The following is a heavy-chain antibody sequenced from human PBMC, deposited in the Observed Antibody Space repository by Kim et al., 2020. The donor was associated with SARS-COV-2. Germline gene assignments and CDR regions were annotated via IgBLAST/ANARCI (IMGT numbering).Heavy chain of an antibody. CDR2: ISGTSTYI. J-gene: IGHJ5*01. V-gene: IGHV3-21*01. D-gene: IGHD5-18*01. CDR3: AREREYSYGYADS. Sequence: GGSLRLSCVASGFTFSSYNMNWVRPAPGKGLEWVSSISGTSTYIYYADSMKGRFTISRDNAKNSLYLQMNSLRAEETAVFYCAREREYSYGYADSWGHGTLVTVSS. CDR1: GFTFSSYN.